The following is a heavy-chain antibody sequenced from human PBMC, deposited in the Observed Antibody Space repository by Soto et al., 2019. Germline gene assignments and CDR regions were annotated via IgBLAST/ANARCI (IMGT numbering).Heavy chain of an antibody. V-gene: IGHV3-30-3*01. CDR3: ARSYDIPVYFDY. J-gene: IGHJ4*02. D-gene: IGHD3-9*01. CDR2: ISYDGSNK. Sequence: GGSLRLSCAASGFTFSSYAMHWVRQAPGKGLEWVAVISYDGSNKYYADSVKGRFTISRDNSKNTLYLQMNSLRAEDTAVYYCARSYDIPVYFDYWGQGTLVTVSS. CDR1: GFTFSSYA.